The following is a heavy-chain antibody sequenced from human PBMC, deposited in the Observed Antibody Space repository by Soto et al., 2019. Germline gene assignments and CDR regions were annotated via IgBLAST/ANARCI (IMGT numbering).Heavy chain of an antibody. V-gene: IGHV3-23*01. D-gene: IGHD2-15*01. CDR3: AKRRGAGGQFDY. CDR2: VSIGGST. CDR1: GFTFSSYD. Sequence: DVQLLESGGGLVQPEGSLRLSCAASGFTFSSYDMGWVRQGPGKGLEWVAVVSIGGSTHYADSVRGRFTISRDNSKNTLSLKMNSLTAEDTALYFCAKRRGAGGQFDYWGQGALVTVSS. J-gene: IGHJ4*02.